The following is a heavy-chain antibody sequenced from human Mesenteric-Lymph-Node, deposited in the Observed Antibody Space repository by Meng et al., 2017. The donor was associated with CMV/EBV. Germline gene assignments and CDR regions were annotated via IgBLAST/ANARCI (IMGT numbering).Heavy chain of an antibody. Sequence: GGSLRLSCAASGFTFSGYAMSWVRQAPGRGLEWVSTISDSGDNTYYVDSVKGRFTVSRDNSKKMLYLNVNSVRAEDTALYYCAKIWPTVTFDYWGQGTLVTVSS. V-gene: IGHV3-23*01. D-gene: IGHD4-17*01. CDR3: AKIWPTVTFDY. CDR2: ISDSGDNT. J-gene: IGHJ4*02. CDR1: GFTFSGYA.